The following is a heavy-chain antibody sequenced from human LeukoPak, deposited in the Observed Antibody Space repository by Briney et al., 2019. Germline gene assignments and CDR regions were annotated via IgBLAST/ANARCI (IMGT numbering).Heavy chain of an antibody. CDR1: GFTFSSYA. CDR2: ISGSGGST. Sequence: PGGSLRLSCAASGFTFSSYAMSWVRQAPGKGLKWVSAISGSGGSTYYADSVKGRFTISRDNSKNTLYLQMNSLRAEDTAVYYCARHGSGTYYFDYWGQGTLVTVSS. J-gene: IGHJ4*02. CDR3: ARHGSGTYYFDY. V-gene: IGHV3-23*01. D-gene: IGHD3-10*01.